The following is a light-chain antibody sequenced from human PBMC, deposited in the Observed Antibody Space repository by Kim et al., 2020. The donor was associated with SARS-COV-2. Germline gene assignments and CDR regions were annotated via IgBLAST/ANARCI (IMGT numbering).Light chain of an antibody. Sequence: ASVGDRVTSACRASQDIRNDLGWYQQNPGRAPKRLIYGASSLQSGVPSRFSGSGSGTEFTLTISSLQPEDFATYFCLQHNTYPITFGQGTRLEIK. J-gene: IGKJ5*01. V-gene: IGKV1-17*01. CDR1: QDIRND. CDR2: GAS. CDR3: LQHNTYPIT.